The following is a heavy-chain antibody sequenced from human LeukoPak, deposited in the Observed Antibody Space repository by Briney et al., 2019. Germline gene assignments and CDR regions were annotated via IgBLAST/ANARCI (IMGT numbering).Heavy chain of an antibody. CDR1: GFTFNNYW. CDR3: ASPSGA. D-gene: IGHD3-10*01. Sequence: GGSLRLSCAASGFTFNNYWIHWVRQVPGKDLVWVSRIDSDASRTNYADSVKGRFTISRDNVKNMVYLQMSSLTVEDTAVYYCASPSGALGQGTLVTVSS. V-gene: IGHV3-74*01. CDR2: IDSDASRT. J-gene: IGHJ5*02.